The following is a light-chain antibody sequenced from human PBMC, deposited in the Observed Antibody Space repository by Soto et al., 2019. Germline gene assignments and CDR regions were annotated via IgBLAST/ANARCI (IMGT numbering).Light chain of an antibody. Sequence: ETVMTQSPATLSVSLGERATFSCRASQNVRSNVAWFQQKPGQAPRLLLYGASTRAAGVPARFSGSGSGTEFTLTISSLQSEDLAVYHCQQYNDWPPWTFGQGTKVEIK. CDR1: QNVRSN. CDR2: GAS. J-gene: IGKJ1*01. CDR3: QQYNDWPPWT. V-gene: IGKV3-15*01.